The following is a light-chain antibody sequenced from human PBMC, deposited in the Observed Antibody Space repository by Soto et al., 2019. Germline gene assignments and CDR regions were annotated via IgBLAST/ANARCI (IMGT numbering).Light chain of an antibody. CDR1: GNDVGAYNY. V-gene: IGLV2-11*01. CDR2: GVV. CDR3: CSYAGGYTYV. J-gene: IGLJ1*01. Sequence: QSVLTQPRSVSGSPGQSVTISCTGTGNDVGAYNYVSWYQQHPGRLPKLLIYGVVRWPSGVPDRFSGSKSGNTASLTISGLQAEDEADYFCCSYAGGYTYVFGTGTKLTVL.